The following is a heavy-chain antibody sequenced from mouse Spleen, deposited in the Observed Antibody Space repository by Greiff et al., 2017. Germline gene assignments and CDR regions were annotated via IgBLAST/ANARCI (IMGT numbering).Heavy chain of an antibody. CDR1: GFNIKDDY. CDR3: TTWLLRSYFDY. CDR2: IDPENGDT. V-gene: IGHV14-4*01. D-gene: IGHD1-1*01. J-gene: IGHJ2*01. Sequence: VQLQQSGAELVRPGASVKLSCTASGFNIKDDYMHWVKQRPEQGLEWIGWIDPENGDTEYASKFQGKATITADTSSNTAYLQLSSLTSEDTAVYYCTTWLLRSYFDYWGQGTTLTVSS.